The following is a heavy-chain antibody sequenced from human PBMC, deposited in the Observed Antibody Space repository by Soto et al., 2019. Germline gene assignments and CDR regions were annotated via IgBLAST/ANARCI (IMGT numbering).Heavy chain of an antibody. CDR3: TSRPSGMTYHAVFDF. CDR2: IKPDGSET. Sequence: PGWCLRIGCAACGLTLRSHWMTVVRQTPGEGLQWVAAIKPDGSETFYVDSVKGRFTISRDNARNSLFLQMDSLRAEDTAVYYCTSRPSGMTYHAVFDFWGQGTLVTVSS. J-gene: IGHJ4*02. CDR1: GLTLRSHW. D-gene: IGHD2-21*02. V-gene: IGHV3-7*03.